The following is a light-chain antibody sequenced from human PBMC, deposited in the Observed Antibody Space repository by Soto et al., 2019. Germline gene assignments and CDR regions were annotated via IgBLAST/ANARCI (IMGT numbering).Light chain of an antibody. CDR1: QSVNTY. Sequence: EIVSTQSPGTLSLSPGERATLSCGAVQSVNTYLAWYQQRPGQAPRLLIYGASTRATGIPDRFSGSGSGTDFTLTISGLEPKDFALYYCQQYDITPPNTFGGGTKVDI. CDR3: QQYDITPPNT. CDR2: GAS. V-gene: IGKV3-20*01. J-gene: IGKJ4*01.